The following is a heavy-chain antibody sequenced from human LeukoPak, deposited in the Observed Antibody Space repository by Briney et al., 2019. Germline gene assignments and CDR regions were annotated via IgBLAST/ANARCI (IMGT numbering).Heavy chain of an antibody. Sequence: GGSLRLSCAASGFTFSSYAMSWVRQAPGKGLEWVSAISGSGGSTYYADSVKGRFTISRDNSKNTLYLQMNSLRAEDKAVYYCANDYYDSSGSSHWGQGTLVTVSS. D-gene: IGHD3-22*01. CDR2: ISGSGGST. J-gene: IGHJ4*02. V-gene: IGHV3-23*01. CDR3: ANDYYDSSGSSH. CDR1: GFTFSSYA.